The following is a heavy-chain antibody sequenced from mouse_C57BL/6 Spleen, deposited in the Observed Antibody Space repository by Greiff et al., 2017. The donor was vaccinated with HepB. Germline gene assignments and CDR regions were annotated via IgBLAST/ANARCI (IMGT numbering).Heavy chain of an antibody. V-gene: IGHV1-53*01. CDR1: GYTFTSYW. J-gene: IGHJ2*01. Sequence: QVQLQQSGAELARPGASVKLSCKASGYTFTSYWMHWVKQRPGQGLEWIGNINPSNGGTNYNEKFKSKATLTVDKSSSTAYMQLSSLTSEDSAVYYCARDSNLYYFDYWGQGTTLTVSS. CDR3: ARDSNLYYFDY. D-gene: IGHD2-5*01. CDR2: INPSNGGT.